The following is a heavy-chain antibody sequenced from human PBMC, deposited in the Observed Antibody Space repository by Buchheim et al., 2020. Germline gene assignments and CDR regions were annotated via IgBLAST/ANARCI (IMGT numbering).Heavy chain of an antibody. CDR1: GYTFTSYY. CDR2: INPSGGST. Sequence: QVQLVQSGAEVKKPGASVKVSCKASGYTFTSYYMHWVRQAPGQGLEWMGIINPSGGSTSYAQKFQGRVTMTRDTSTSTVYMELSSLRSEDTAMYYCARDFLTGPFYYYDSSGFPDYWGQGTL. J-gene: IGHJ4*02. V-gene: IGHV1-46*03. D-gene: IGHD3-22*01. CDR3: ARDFLTGPFYYYDSSGFPDY.